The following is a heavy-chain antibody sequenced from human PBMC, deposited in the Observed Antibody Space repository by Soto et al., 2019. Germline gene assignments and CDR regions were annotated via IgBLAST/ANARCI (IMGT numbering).Heavy chain of an antibody. Sequence: GGSLRLSCAASGFTFSSYAMSWVRQAPGKGLEWVSAISNSGGSTYYADSVKGRFTISRDNSKNTLYLQMNSLRAEDTAVYYCAKGTCSGGTCYKLDYWGQGTLVTVSS. CDR3: AKGTCSGGTCYKLDY. V-gene: IGHV3-23*01. J-gene: IGHJ4*01. D-gene: IGHD2-15*01. CDR2: ISNSGGST. CDR1: GFTFSSYA.